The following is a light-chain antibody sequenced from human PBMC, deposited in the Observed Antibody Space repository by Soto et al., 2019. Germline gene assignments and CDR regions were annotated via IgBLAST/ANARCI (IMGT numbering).Light chain of an antibody. J-gene: IGKJ1*01. CDR2: LAS. V-gene: IGKV1-5*03. CDR1: QTISTS. CDR3: QQYGTSSRT. Sequence: DIQMTQSASTLSASVGDRVTITCRASQTISTSLAWYQQKPGKAPKLLIYLASTLQSGVPARFSGSGSATEFTLSISSLQPDYFATYYCQQYGTSSRTFGQGTKVDI.